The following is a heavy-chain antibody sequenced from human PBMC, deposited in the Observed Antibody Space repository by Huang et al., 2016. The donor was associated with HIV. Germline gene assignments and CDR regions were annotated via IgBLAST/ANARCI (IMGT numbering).Heavy chain of an antibody. CDR2: VNADNGNT. CDR3: ASVMSGSYLYFDY. J-gene: IGHJ4*02. D-gene: IGHD3-10*01. CDR1: GYAFSTYA. Sequence: QVHLVQSGTEVRKPGASVRISCKASGYAFSTYALHWVRQAPGQRLEWMGWVNADNGNTEYSQKFQGRVTLTKDTSATTTYMELSSLRSEDTALYDCASVMSGSYLYFDYWGQGTLVTVSS. V-gene: IGHV1-3*01.